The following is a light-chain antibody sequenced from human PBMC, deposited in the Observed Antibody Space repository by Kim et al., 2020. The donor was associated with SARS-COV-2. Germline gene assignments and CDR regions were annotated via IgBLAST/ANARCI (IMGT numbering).Light chain of an antibody. Sequence: GASVKLTGTLSSGQSSYDIAWDQQKPEKGARYLMNLNNDGSHSKGGGIPDRLSGSSAGAERYLTIASLQCEDEADYYCQDWVTGMVCGGGTQLTVL. CDR1: SGQSSYD. J-gene: IGLJ3*02. CDR3: QDWVTGMV. CDR2: LNNDGSH. V-gene: IGLV4-69*01.